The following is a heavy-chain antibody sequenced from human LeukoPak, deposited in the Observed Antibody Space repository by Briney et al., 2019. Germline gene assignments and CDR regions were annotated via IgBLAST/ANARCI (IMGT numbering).Heavy chain of an antibody. D-gene: IGHD3-9*01. V-gene: IGHV3-33*01. CDR1: GFTFSSYG. Sequence: GGSLRLSCAASGFTFSSYGMHWVRQAPGKGLEWVAVIWYDGSNKYYADSVKGQFTIPRDNSKNTLYLQMNSLRAEDTAVYYCARGPPLRYFDWLLNYWGQGTLVTVSS. CDR2: IWYDGSNK. J-gene: IGHJ4*02. CDR3: ARGPPLRYFDWLLNY.